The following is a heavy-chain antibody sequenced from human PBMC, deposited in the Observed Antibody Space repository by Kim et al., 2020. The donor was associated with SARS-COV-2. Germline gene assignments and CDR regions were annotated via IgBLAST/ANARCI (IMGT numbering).Heavy chain of an antibody. D-gene: IGHD2-8*01. CDR3: VIMAGH. CDR2: FYYSGRT. Sequence: SETLSLTCTVSGASMNSASGDSDYWGWIRQPPGKALEWIGSFYYSGRTYYSPSLRSRVTISVDRSKNQFSLNLNSVTAADTAVYYCVIMAGHWGQGTL. CDR1: GASMNSASGDSDY. J-gene: IGHJ4*02. V-gene: IGHV4-39*07.